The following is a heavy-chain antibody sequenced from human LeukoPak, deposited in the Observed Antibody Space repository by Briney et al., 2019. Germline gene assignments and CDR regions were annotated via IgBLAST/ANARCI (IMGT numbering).Heavy chain of an antibody. CDR3: ARGPPYRCSSTSCYFDY. CDR2: INHSGST. CDR1: GGSFSGYY. J-gene: IGHJ4*02. D-gene: IGHD2-2*01. Sequence: KPSETLSLTCAVYGGSFSGYYWSWIRQPPGKGLEWIGEINHSGSTNYSPSLKSRVTISVDTSKDQFSLKLSSVTAADTAVYYCARGPPYRCSSTSCYFDYWGQGTLVTVSS. V-gene: IGHV4-34*01.